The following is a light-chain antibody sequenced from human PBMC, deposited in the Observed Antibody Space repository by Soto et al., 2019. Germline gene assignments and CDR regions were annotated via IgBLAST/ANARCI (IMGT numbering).Light chain of an antibody. CDR2: AAS. CDR3: QQSFITPLT. J-gene: IGKJ4*01. V-gene: IGKV1-39*01. Sequence: DIQMTQFPSSLSASVGNRVTITCLASQSISSYLNWYQQKPGKAPKLLIYAASSLQSGVPSRFSGSGSGTDFTLTISSLQPEDFASYYCQQSFITPLTFGGGTKVDIK. CDR1: QSISSY.